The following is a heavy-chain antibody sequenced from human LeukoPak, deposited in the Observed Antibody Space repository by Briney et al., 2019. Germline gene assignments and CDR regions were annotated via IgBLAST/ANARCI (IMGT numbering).Heavy chain of an antibody. J-gene: IGHJ6*02. CDR3: AKGPHFSSGWYYYGMDV. V-gene: IGHV3-30*18. CDR1: GFSFSSYG. D-gene: IGHD6-19*01. Sequence: PGGSLRLSCAASGFSFSSYGMHWVRQAPGKGLEWVAAISYDGSNKYYADSVKGRFTISRDNSKNTLYLQMNSLRAEDTAVYYRAKGPHFSSGWYYYGMDVWGQGTTVTVSS. CDR2: ISYDGSNK.